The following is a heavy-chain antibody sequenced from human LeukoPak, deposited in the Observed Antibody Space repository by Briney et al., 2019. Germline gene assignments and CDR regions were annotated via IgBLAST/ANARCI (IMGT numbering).Heavy chain of an antibody. V-gene: IGHV3-23*01. CDR2: ISGSGGST. CDR3: AYSSSWYAKFDY. CDR1: GFTFSSYG. D-gene: IGHD6-13*01. J-gene: IGHJ4*02. Sequence: PGGSLRLSCAASGFTFSSYGMSWVRQAPGKGLEWVSAISGSGGSTYYADSVKGRFTISRDNSKNTLYLQMNSLRAEDTVVYYCAYSSSWYAKFDYWGQGTLVTVSS.